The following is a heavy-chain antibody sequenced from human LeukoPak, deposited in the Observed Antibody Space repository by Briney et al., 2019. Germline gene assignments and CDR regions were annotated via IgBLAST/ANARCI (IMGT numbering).Heavy chain of an antibody. CDR1: GFTFDDYA. D-gene: IGHD1-26*01. J-gene: IGHJ4*02. CDR2: ISGDGGNT. V-gene: IGHV3-43*02. Sequence: GGSLRLSCAASGFTFDDYAIPWVRQAPGKGLEWVSLISGDGGNTYYAKSMKGRFTIPRDNSKNTLYLQMNSLRSEDTAFYYCTKDVGSGSYYYFESGGQGTLVTVSS. CDR3: TKDVGSGSYYYFES.